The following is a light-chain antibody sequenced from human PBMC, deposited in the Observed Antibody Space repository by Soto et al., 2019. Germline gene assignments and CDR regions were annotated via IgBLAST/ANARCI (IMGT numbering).Light chain of an antibody. Sequence: QSVLTQPTSASATPGQRVSISCSGSSSNIGRFPVNWYQQLPGTAPKLLMYSNDQRPSGVPDRFFGSKSDTSASLAISGLQSADEADYYCAAWDDSLNGHYVFGTGTKVTVL. V-gene: IGLV1-44*01. J-gene: IGLJ1*01. CDR3: AAWDDSLNGHYV. CDR1: SSNIGRFP. CDR2: SND.